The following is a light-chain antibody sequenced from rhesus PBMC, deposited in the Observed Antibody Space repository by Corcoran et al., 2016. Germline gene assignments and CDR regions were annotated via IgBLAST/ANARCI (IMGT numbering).Light chain of an antibody. CDR3: QQYSSSPPT. Sequence: DIQMTQSPSSLSASVGDTVTITCRASQSISSWLAWYQQKPGKAPMLLIYKASSLQRGVPSRFSGSGSGTDFTLTISSLQSEDFATYYCQQYSSSPPTFGQGTKVEIK. J-gene: IGKJ1*01. CDR1: QSISSW. CDR2: KAS. V-gene: IGKV1-22*01.